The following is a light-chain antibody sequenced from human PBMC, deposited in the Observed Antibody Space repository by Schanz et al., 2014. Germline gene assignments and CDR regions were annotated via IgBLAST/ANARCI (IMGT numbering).Light chain of an antibody. CDR1: QSLSSNY. CDR2: AAS. Sequence: EIVLTQSPGTLSLSPGERATLSCRASQSLSSNYLAWYQQKPGQAPRLLIYAASSRATGIPDRFSGSGSGTDFTLTISRLEPEDFAVYYCQQYGSSLLTFGGGTKVEI. V-gene: IGKV3-20*01. CDR3: QQYGSSLLT. J-gene: IGKJ4*01.